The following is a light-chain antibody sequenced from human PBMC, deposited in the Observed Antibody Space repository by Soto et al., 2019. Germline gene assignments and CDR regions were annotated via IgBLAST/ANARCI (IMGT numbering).Light chain of an antibody. J-gene: IGKJ1*01. CDR3: AQDYIFPRT. V-gene: IGKV1-6*01. CDR2: AAS. CDR1: QDIRND. Sequence: AIQMTQSPSSLSASVGDRVTIACRASQDIRNDLGWYQQKPGKAPKLLIYAASTLQSGVPSRFSGGGSGTGFTLTIANLQHDDFETYYCAQDYIFPRTLGQGTKVDIK.